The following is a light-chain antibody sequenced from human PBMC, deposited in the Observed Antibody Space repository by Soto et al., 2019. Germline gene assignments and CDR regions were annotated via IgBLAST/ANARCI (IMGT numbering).Light chain of an antibody. CDR1: QSISSW. CDR2: DAS. V-gene: IGKV1-5*01. CDR3: QQYTSYSPWT. Sequence: DIQMTQSPSTLSASVGDRVTITCRASQSISSWLAWYQQKPGKAPKLLIYDASSLESGVPSRFSGSGSGTEFILTITSLQPDDFATYYCQQYTSYSPWTFGQGTKVEIK. J-gene: IGKJ1*01.